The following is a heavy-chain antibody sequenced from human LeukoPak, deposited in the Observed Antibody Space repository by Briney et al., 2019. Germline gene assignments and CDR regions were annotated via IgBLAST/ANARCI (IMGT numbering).Heavy chain of an antibody. CDR3: ARDRVMGAPPSYFDY. V-gene: IGHV3-20*04. D-gene: IGHD3-16*01. Sequence: GGSLRLSCAASGFTFDDYGMSWVRQAPGKGLEWVSGINWNGGSTGYADSVKGRFTISRDNAKNSLYLQVNSLRAEDTALYYCARDRVMGAPPSYFDYWGQGTLVTVSS. J-gene: IGHJ4*02. CDR1: GFTFDDYG. CDR2: INWNGGST.